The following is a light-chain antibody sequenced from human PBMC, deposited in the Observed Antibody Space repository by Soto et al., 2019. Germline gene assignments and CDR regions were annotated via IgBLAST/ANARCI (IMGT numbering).Light chain of an antibody. Sequence: EIVMTQSPATLSWSPGERAALSCRASQSVSSNLAWYQQKPGQAPRLLIYGASTRATGIPARFSGSGSGTEFTLTISSLQSEDFAVYYCQQYNNWPITFGQGTRLEIK. J-gene: IGKJ5*01. CDR1: QSVSSN. V-gene: IGKV3-15*01. CDR3: QQYNNWPIT. CDR2: GAS.